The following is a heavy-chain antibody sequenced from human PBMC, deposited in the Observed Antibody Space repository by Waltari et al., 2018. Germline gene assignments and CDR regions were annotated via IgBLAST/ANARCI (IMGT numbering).Heavy chain of an antibody. Sequence: QVQLVQSGAEVKKPGSSVKVSCKASGGTFSSYAISWVRQAPGQGLEWMGGIIPIFGTANYAQKFQGRVTITADESTSTAYMELSSLRSEDTAVYYCARRDIAVAYSYYYYYMDVWGKGTTVTVSS. J-gene: IGHJ6*03. D-gene: IGHD6-19*01. V-gene: IGHV1-69*12. CDR2: IIPIFGTA. CDR3: ARRDIAVAYSYYYYYMDV. CDR1: GGTFSSYA.